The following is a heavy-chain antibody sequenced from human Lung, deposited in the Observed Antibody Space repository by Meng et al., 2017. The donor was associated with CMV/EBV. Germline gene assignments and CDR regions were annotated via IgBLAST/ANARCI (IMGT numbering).Heavy chain of an antibody. Sequence: ESLKISCAASGFTFSSYAMTWVRQAPGKGLEWVSVISGGGGSTYYADSVKGRFTISRDNSKNTLYLQVNSLRAEDTTVYYCARATLEYCSSTSCYPVDYWGHGXLVTVSS. CDR2: ISGGGGST. J-gene: IGHJ4*01. CDR1: GFTFSSYA. V-gene: IGHV3-23*01. CDR3: ARATLEYCSSTSCYPVDY. D-gene: IGHD2-2*01.